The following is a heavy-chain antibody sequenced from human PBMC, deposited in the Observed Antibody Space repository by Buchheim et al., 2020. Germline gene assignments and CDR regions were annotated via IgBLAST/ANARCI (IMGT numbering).Heavy chain of an antibody. D-gene: IGHD1-26*01. J-gene: IGHJ4*02. CDR3: AKCCGSPERDFDY. Sequence: VQLLEFGGGLVQPGGSLRLSCAASGFTFSNYGMSWVRQSPGRGLEWASVITNNGVGTYYGDSVKGRFTISRDNSQNTLYLQMNSLRAEDTAVYYCAKCCGSPERDFDYWGQGTL. CDR2: ITNNGVGT. V-gene: IGHV3-23*01. CDR1: GFTFSNYG.